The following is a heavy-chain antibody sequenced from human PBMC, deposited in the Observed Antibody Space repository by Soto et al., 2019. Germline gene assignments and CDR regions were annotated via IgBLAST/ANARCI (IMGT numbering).Heavy chain of an antibody. CDR3: AAAPRY. CDR1: GGSISNYY. D-gene: IGHD2-15*01. V-gene: IGHV4-59*01. Sequence: SETLSLTCTVSGGSISNYYLSWVRQPPGKGLEWIGYIYDSGSTNYNPSLESRVTISVDTSKNQFSLRLTSVTAADTAVYYCAAAPRYWGQGTLVTV. J-gene: IGHJ4*02. CDR2: IYDSGST.